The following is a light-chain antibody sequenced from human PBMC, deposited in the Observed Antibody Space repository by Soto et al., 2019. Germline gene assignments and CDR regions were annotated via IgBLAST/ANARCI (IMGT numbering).Light chain of an antibody. CDR2: DAS. CDR1: QSVSSY. V-gene: IGKV3-11*01. J-gene: IGKJ4*01. CDR3: QQRSNWPST. Sequence: EIVLTQSPATLSLSPGERATLSCRASQSVSSYLAWYQQKPGQAPRLLIYDASTRATGIPARFSGSGSGTDFHLTISSLEPEDFAVYYCQQRSNWPSTFGGGTKVEIK.